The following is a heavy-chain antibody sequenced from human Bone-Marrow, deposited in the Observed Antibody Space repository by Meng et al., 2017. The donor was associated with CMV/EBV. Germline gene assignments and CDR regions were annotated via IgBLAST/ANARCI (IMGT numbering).Heavy chain of an antibody. Sequence: TLYNDGVTGVRQAAGKGLELVGWIRGYDGDTKCIRRFQGRVTLTADTSTNTAYLELRTLRSDDTAVYYCVRDRRFYFLMGEYYLDHWGQGPLVTVSS. V-gene: IGHV1-18*01. CDR3: VRDRRFYFLMGEYYLDH. J-gene: IGHJ4*02. CDR1: TLYNDG. D-gene: IGHD2/OR15-2a*01. CDR2: IRGYDGDT.